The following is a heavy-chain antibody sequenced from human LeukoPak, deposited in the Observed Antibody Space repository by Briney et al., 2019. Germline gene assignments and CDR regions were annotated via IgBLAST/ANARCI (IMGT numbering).Heavy chain of an antibody. D-gene: IGHD6-13*01. CDR1: GYTFTSYG. Sequence: ASVKVSCKASGYTFTSYGISWVRQAPGQGLEWVGWISAYNGNTNYAQKLQGRVTMTTDTSTSTACMELRSLRSDDTAVYYCARDRGRAAAGIAGIDYWGQGTLVTVSS. J-gene: IGHJ4*02. CDR2: ISAYNGNT. V-gene: IGHV1-18*01. CDR3: ARDRGRAAAGIAGIDY.